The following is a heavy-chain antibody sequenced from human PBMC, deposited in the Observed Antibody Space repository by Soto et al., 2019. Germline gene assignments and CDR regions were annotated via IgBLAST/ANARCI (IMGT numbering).Heavy chain of an antibody. V-gene: IGHV3-74*01. D-gene: IGHD1-1*01. CDR3: TRDRNWQLDDK. CDR2: INGDGSST. J-gene: IGHJ4*02. Sequence: EEQLVESGGGLVQPWGSLRLSCAASGFAFRTYWIHWFRQAPGQGLVWVSHINGDGSSTSYADFVEGRFTISRDNAKNTLYLQMNSLRAEDTAVYFCTRDRNWQLDDKWGQGTLVSVSS. CDR1: GFAFRTYW.